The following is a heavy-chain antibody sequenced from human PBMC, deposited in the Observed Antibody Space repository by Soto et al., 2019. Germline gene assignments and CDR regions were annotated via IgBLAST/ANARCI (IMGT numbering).Heavy chain of an antibody. V-gene: IGHV4-30-4*01. CDR1: GCSISSGDYY. CDR2: IYYSGST. J-gene: IGHJ5*02. CDR3: ARGSTNGELFRPRFDP. D-gene: IGHD1-26*01. Sequence: SETLSLTCTVSGCSISSGDYYWSWIRQPPGKGLEWIGYIYYSGSTYYNPSLKSRVTISVDTSKNQFSLKLSSVTAADTAVYYCARGSTNGELFRPRFDPWGKGTLVTVSS.